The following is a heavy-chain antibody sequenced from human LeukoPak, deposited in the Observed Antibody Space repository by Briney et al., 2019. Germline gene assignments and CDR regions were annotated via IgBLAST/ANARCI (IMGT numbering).Heavy chain of an antibody. J-gene: IGHJ6*02. D-gene: IGHD6-6*01. Sequence: SETLSLTCAVYGGSFSGYYWSWIRQPPGKGLEWIGEINHSGSTNYNPSLKSRVTISVDMSKNQFSLKLSSVTAADTAVYYCARGNTRHKWYSNSTPGYYYGMDVWGQGTTVTVSS. V-gene: IGHV4-34*01. CDR3: ARGNTRHKWYSNSTPGYYYGMDV. CDR1: GGSFSGYY. CDR2: INHSGST.